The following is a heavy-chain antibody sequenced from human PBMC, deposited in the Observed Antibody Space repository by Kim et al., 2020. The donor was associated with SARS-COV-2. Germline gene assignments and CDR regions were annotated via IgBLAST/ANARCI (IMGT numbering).Heavy chain of an antibody. J-gene: IGHJ5*02. V-gene: IGHV3-11*01. Sequence: GGSLRLSCAASGFTFSDYYMSWIRQAPGKGLEWVSYISSSGSTIYYADSVKGRFTISRDNAKNSLYLQMNSLRAEDTAVYYCARDSTVTNENWFDPWGQGTLVTVSS. CDR3: ARDSTVTNENWFDP. CDR1: GFTFSDYY. CDR2: ISSSGSTI. D-gene: IGHD4-4*01.